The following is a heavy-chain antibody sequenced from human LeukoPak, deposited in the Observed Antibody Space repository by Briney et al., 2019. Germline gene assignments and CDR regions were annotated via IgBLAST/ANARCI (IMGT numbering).Heavy chain of an antibody. CDR2: INTDGSST. D-gene: IGHD1-26*01. CDR3: AKRSTSSGSLVDY. V-gene: IGHV3-74*01. Sequence: GGSLRLSCAASGFTFSSYWMHWVRQAPGKGLVWVSLINTDGSSTSYADSVKGRFTISRDNSKNTLYLQMNSLRSDDTAVYYCAKRSTSSGSLVDYWGQGTLVTVSS. J-gene: IGHJ4*02. CDR1: GFTFSSYW.